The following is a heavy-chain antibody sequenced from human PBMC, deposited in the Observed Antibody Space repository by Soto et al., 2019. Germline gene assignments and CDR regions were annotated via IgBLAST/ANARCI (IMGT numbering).Heavy chain of an antibody. Sequence: SVKVSCKASGGTFSSYAISWVRQAPGQGLEWMGGIIPILGTANYAQKFQGRVTITADESTSTAYMELSSLRSEDTAVYYCASLTGDCSSTSCYAGPDAFDIWGQGTMVTVSS. V-gene: IGHV1-69*13. J-gene: IGHJ3*02. D-gene: IGHD2-2*01. CDR1: GGTFSSYA. CDR2: IIPILGTA. CDR3: ASLTGDCSSTSCYAGPDAFDI.